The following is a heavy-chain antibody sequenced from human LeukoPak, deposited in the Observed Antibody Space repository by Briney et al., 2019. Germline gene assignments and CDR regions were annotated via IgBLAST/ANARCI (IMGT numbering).Heavy chain of an antibody. CDR2: IYYSGST. J-gene: IGHJ4*02. V-gene: IGHV4-59*08. CDR1: GGSISSYH. CDR3: ATTREYGSASGSLFYY. Sequence: SETLSLTCTVPGGSISSYHWSWIRQPPGKGLEWIGYIYYSGSTNYNPSLKSRVTISVDTSKNQFSLKLSSVTAADTAVYYCATTREYGSASGSLFYYWGQGTLVTVSS. D-gene: IGHD6-6*01.